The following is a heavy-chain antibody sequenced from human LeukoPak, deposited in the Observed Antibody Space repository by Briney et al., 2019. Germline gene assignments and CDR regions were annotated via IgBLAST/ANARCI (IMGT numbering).Heavy chain of an antibody. Sequence: GGSLRLSCADSGFTVSSNYMRWVRQAPGKGLEWVSVIYSGGSTYYADSVKGRFTISRDNSKNTLYLQMNSLRAEDTAVYYCAKTYSSGWYGFDYFDYWGQGTLVTVSS. J-gene: IGHJ4*02. CDR3: AKTYSSGWYGFDYFDY. D-gene: IGHD6-19*01. CDR1: GFTVSSNY. CDR2: IYSGGST. V-gene: IGHV3-53*01.